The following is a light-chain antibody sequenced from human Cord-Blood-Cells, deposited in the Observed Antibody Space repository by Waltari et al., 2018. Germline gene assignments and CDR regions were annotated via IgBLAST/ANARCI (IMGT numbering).Light chain of an antibody. Sequence: EIVLTQSPVTLSLSPWERATLPCKASQSVSSSYLAWYQQKHGQAPRLLIYGASSRGNGIPDRLSGSGSGTEFTLIISRLEPEDFAVYYCQQYGSSPPYTFGQGTKLEIK. CDR3: QQYGSSPPYT. CDR1: QSVSSSY. J-gene: IGKJ2*01. CDR2: GAS. V-gene: IGKV3-20*01.